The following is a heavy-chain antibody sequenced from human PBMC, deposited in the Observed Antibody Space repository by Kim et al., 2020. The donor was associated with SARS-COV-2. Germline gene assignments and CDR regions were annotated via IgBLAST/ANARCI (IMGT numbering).Heavy chain of an antibody. Sequence: GGSLRLSCAASGFTVSSNYMSWVRQAPGKGLEWVSVIYSAGSTSYADSVKGRLTISRDNSKNTLYLQMNSLRAEDTAVYYCARNLGGSGTADYWGQGTLVIVSS. CDR3: ARNLGGSGTADY. J-gene: IGHJ4*02. D-gene: IGHD3-16*01. CDR2: IYSAGST. V-gene: IGHV3-53*01. CDR1: GFTVSSNY.